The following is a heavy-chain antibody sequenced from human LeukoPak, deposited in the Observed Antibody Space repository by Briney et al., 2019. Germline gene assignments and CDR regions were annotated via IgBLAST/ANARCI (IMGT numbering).Heavy chain of an antibody. Sequence: GGSLRLSCAASGFTFRNYWMHWVRQVPGKGLVCVSRINIDGTSTSYADSVKGRFTISRDNSKNTLYLQMNSLKTEDTAVYYCTRRHPEYGYYYYMDVWGKGTTVTVSS. D-gene: IGHD2/OR15-2a*01. CDR1: GFTFRNYW. CDR2: INIDGTST. CDR3: TRRHPEYGYYYYMDV. V-gene: IGHV3-74*01. J-gene: IGHJ6*03.